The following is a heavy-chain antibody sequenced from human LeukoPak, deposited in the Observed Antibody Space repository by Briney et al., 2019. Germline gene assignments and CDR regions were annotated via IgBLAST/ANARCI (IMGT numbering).Heavy chain of an antibody. Sequence: ASVKVSCKASGYTFTGYYMHWVRQATGQGLEWMGWMNPNSGHTGYAQKFQGRVTMTRNTSISTAYMELTSLRSDDTAVYFCARDLTGLDSWGQGTLVTVSS. V-gene: IGHV1-8*02. J-gene: IGHJ5*01. CDR2: MNPNSGHT. CDR1: GYTFTGYY. CDR3: ARDLTGLDS.